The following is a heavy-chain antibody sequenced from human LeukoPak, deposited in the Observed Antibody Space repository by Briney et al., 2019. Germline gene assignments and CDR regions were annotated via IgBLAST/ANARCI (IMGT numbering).Heavy chain of an antibody. Sequence: PLETLSLTCAVSGYSISSGYYWGWIRQPPGKGLEWIGSIYHSGSTYYNPSLKSRVTISVDTSKNQFSLKLSSVTAADTAVYYCARVGGYDILTGYYPLPFDYWGQGTLVTVSS. J-gene: IGHJ4*02. V-gene: IGHV4-38-2*01. CDR1: GYSISSGYY. CDR3: ARVGGYDILTGYYPLPFDY. D-gene: IGHD3-9*01. CDR2: IYHSGST.